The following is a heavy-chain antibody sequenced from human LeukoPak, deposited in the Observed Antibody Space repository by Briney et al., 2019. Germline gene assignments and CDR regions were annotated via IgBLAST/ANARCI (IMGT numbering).Heavy chain of an antibody. Sequence: GESLKISCKGSGYSFTSYWIGWVRQMPGKGLEWMGIIYPGDSDTRYSPSFQGQVTTSADKSISTAYLQWSSLKASDTAMYYCARTTYIVVVPAVINPLSWFDPWGQGTLVTVSS. CDR2: IYPGDSDT. D-gene: IGHD2-2*01. J-gene: IGHJ5*02. CDR3: ARTTYIVVVPAVINPLSWFDP. V-gene: IGHV5-51*01. CDR1: GYSFTSYW.